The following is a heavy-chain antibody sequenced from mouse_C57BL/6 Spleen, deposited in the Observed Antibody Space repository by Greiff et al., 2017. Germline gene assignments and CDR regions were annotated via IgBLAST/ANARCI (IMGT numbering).Heavy chain of an antibody. CDR1: GYTFTSYW. D-gene: IGHD2-1*01. CDR3: ARYGNYEGYFDY. V-gene: IGHV1-55*01. J-gene: IGHJ2*01. Sequence: QVQLQQPGAELVKPGASVKMSCKASGYTFTSYWITWVKQRPGQGLEWIGDIYPGSGSTNYNEKFKSKATLTVDTSSSTAYMQLSSLTSEDSAVYYCARYGNYEGYFDYWGQGTTLTVSS. CDR2: IYPGSGST.